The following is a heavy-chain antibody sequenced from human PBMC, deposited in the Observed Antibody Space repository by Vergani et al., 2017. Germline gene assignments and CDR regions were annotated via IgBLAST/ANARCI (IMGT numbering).Heavy chain of an antibody. J-gene: IGHJ6*03. V-gene: IGHV3-30-3*01. CDR2: ISYDGSNK. CDR1: GFTFSSYA. CDR3: ASAGGQLLRLIDYNYMDV. Sequence: QVQLVESGGGVVQPGRSLRLSCAASGFTFSSYAMHWFCQAPGKGLGWVAVISYDGSNKYYADSVKGRFTIYRDNSEKTLYRQMKRLRAEDTAVFYCASAGGQLLRLIDYNYMDVWGEGTTVTVSS. D-gene: IGHD2-2*01.